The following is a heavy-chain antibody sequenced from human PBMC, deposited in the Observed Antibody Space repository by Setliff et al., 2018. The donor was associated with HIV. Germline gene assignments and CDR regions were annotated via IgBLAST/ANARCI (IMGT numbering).Heavy chain of an antibody. J-gene: IGHJ6*03. Sequence: SETLSLTCTVSGGSISGSSYYWGWIRQPPGKGLEWIGYIYYSGSTNYNPSLKSRVTISVDTSKNQFSRKLRSVTAADTAVYYCARGGIGDYYYYYMDVWGKGTTVTVSS. CDR2: IYYSGST. D-gene: IGHD3-10*01. V-gene: IGHV4-61*05. CDR1: GGSISGSSYY. CDR3: ARGGIGDYYYYYMDV.